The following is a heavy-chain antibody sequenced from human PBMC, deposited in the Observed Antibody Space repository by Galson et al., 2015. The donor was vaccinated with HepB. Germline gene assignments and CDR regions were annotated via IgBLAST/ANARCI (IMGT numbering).Heavy chain of an antibody. J-gene: IGHJ5*02. CDR1: GYSVSSNSAA. CDR2: TCYRSKWYN. CDR3: ARDAYCSGGSCYSYYDP. D-gene: IGHD2-15*01. V-gene: IGHV6-1*01. Sequence: AISGYSVSSNSAAWNWIRQSPSRGLEWLGRTCYRSKWYNDYAVSVKSRITINPDTSKNQFSLQLNSVTPEDTAVYYCARDAYCSGGSCYSYYDPWGQGTLVIVSS.